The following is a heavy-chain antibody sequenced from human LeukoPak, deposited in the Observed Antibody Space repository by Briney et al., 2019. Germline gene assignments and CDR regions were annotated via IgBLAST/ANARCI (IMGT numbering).Heavy chain of an antibody. J-gene: IGHJ4*02. CDR1: GGSITSSSYY. Sequence: SETLSLTCTVSGGSITSSSYYWGWIRQPPGKGLEWIGSIYYSGNTYYNPSLKSRVTISVDTSKNQFSLKLSSVTAADTAVYYCARVSPGGSYDDYWGQGTLVTVSS. V-gene: IGHV4-39*07. D-gene: IGHD1-26*01. CDR3: ARVSPGGSYDDY. CDR2: IYYSGNT.